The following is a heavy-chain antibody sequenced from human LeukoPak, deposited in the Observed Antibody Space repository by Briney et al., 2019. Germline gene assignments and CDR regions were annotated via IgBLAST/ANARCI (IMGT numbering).Heavy chain of an antibody. J-gene: IGHJ4*02. CDR1: GYSISSGYY. CDR2: IYHSGST. Sequence: SETLSLTCTVSGYSISSGYYWGWIRQPPGKGLEWIGSIYHSGSTYYNPSLKSRVTISVDTSKNQFSLKLSSVTAADTAVYYCARLLIGELFIDYWGQGTLVTVSS. D-gene: IGHD3-10*01. V-gene: IGHV4-38-2*02. CDR3: ARLLIGELFIDY.